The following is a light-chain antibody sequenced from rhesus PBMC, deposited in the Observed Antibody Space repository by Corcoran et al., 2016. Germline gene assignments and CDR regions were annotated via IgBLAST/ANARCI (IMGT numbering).Light chain of an antibody. V-gene: IGKV1-19*01. Sequence: DIQMTQSPSSLSASVGDKVTITCHASQGISSWLACYQQQPGKAPKPLISHASNLQSGVPLRFRGSGAGTDYTLTISSLQPEDFATYYCQQYDDFPFTFGPGTKLDIK. CDR3: QQYDDFPFT. CDR2: HAS. CDR1: QGISSW. J-gene: IGKJ3*01.